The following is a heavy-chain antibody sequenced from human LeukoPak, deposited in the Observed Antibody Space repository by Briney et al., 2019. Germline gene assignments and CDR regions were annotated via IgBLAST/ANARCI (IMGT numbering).Heavy chain of an antibody. J-gene: IGHJ4*02. CDR1: GGTFNHFG. V-gene: IGHV1-69*04. D-gene: IGHD3-10*01. Sequence: ASVKVSCKASGGTFNHFGINWVRQAPGQGLEWMGRIIPILDLTKYAPKIQDRVTITADKSTSTAYMELNSLRSEDTAVYYCATVPFGELFRSLYFDYWGQGTLVTVSS. CDR2: IIPILDLT. CDR3: ATVPFGELFRSLYFDY.